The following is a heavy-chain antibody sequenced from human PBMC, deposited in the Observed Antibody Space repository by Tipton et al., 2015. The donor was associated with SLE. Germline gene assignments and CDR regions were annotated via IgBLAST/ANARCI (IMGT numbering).Heavy chain of an antibody. D-gene: IGHD3-3*02. Sequence: TLSLTCSVSGGSFTSGSHYWGWVRQPPGKGLEWIGYIYYSGSTNYNPSLKSRITISLDTSKNQFSLKLNSVTAADTAVYYCARDLASYYGVDVWGQGTTVTVSS. V-gene: IGHV4-61*01. CDR2: IYYSGST. CDR1: GGSFTSGSHY. CDR3: ARDLASYYGVDV. J-gene: IGHJ6*02.